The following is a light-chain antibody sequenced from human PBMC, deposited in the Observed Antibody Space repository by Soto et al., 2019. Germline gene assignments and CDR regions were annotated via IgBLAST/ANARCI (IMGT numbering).Light chain of an antibody. CDR3: QSYDNSHDWDVI. V-gene: IGLV1-40*01. J-gene: IGLJ2*01. CDR1: SSNIGAGYA. Sequence: QAVVTQPPSVSGAPGQRVTISCIGSSSNIGAGYAVHWYQQRPGTAPKLLISDSDNRPSGVPDRSSGSKSGTSASLAITGLQAEDEADYYCQSYDNSHDWDVIFGGGTKLTVL. CDR2: DSD.